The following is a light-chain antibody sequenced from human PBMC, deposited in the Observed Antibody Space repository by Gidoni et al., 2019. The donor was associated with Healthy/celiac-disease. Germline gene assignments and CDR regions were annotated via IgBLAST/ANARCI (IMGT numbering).Light chain of an antibody. J-gene: IGKJ2*01. Sequence: IMLTQSTRTLSCSPGERANLSCRASQSVVSSYLAWYQQKPGQAPRLLIYGASSRATGIPDRFSGSGSGTDFTLTISRLEPEDFAVYYCQQYGSSPGDTFXXXTKLEIK. CDR2: GAS. CDR3: QQYGSSPGDT. V-gene: IGKV3-20*01. CDR1: QSVVSSY.